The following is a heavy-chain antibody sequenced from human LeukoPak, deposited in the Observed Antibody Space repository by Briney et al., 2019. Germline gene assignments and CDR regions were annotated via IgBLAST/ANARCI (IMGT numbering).Heavy chain of an antibody. V-gene: IGHV4-59*01. J-gene: IGHJ4*02. CDR1: GGSISSYY. CDR2: IYYSGST. Sequence: PSETLSLTCTVSGGSISSYYWSWIRQLPGKGLGWIGYIYYSGSTNYNASLTNRVTISVDTSKNQFSLKLSSVTAADTAVYYCAREVGYCSGGSCYSYFDYWGQGTLVTVSS. CDR3: AREVGYCSGGSCYSYFDY. D-gene: IGHD2-15*01.